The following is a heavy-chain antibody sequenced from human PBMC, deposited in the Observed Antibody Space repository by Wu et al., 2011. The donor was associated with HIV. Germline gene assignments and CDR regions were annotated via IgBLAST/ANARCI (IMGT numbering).Heavy chain of an antibody. D-gene: IGHD2-21*01. CDR3: ARASSLYRDSPNFAS. J-gene: IGHJ4*02. CDR1: GGHLQQVM. Sequence: SCKASGGHLQQVMESVGCDRPLDKGLSGWGGSIPVFGSAHYPQKFQGRVTITADESTSTAYMELSSLRSEDTAVYYCARASSLYRDSPNFASWGQGTLVTVSS. V-gene: IGHV1-69*01. CDR2: SIPVFGSA.